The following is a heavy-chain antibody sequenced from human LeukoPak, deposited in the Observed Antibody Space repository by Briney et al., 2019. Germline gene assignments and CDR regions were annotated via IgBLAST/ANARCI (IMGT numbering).Heavy chain of an antibody. J-gene: IGHJ6*02. CDR1: GGSISSYY. D-gene: IGHD3-10*01. V-gene: IGHV4-59*12. Sequence: SETLSLTCTACGGSISSYYWSWIRQPPGKGLEWIGYIYYSGSTNYNPSLKSRVTISVDTSKNQFSLKLSSVTAADTAVYYCARVGLDITMVQNYCYGMDVWGQGTTVTVSS. CDR3: ARVGLDITMVQNYCYGMDV. CDR2: IYYSGST.